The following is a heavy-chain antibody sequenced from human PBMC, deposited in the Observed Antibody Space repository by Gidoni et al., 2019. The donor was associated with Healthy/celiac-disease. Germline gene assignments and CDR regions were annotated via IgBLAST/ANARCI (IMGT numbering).Heavy chain of an antibody. CDR2: ISAYNGNT. D-gene: IGHD3-10*01. Sequence: QVELVQSGAEVKKPRASVKVYCKASGYTFTSYGISWVRQAPGQGLEWMGWISAYNGNTNYAQKLQGRVTMTTETSTSTAYMELRSLRSDDTAGYYCAMTRITMVQGVIGRDWFDPWGQGTLVTVSS. J-gene: IGHJ5*02. CDR3: AMTRITMVQGVIGRDWFDP. CDR1: GYTFTSYG. V-gene: IGHV1-18*01.